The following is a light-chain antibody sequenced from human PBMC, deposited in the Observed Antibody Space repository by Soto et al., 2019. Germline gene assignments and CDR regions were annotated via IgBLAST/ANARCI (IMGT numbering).Light chain of an antibody. CDR2: DAS. V-gene: IGKV3-11*01. Sequence: EIVLTQSPATLSLSPGERATLSCRASQSVSSYLAWYQQKPGQAPRLLIYDASNRATGIPARFSGSGSGTDFTLTISSLEPEDFGVYYCQARSNWQITFGQGTRLEIK. CDR3: QARSNWQIT. CDR1: QSVSSY. J-gene: IGKJ5*01.